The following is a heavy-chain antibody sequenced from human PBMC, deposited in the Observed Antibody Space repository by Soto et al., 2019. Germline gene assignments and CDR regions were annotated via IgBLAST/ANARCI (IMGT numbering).Heavy chain of an antibody. J-gene: IGHJ6*02. D-gene: IGHD2-2*03. CDR1: GGSCCGYI. V-gene: IGHV4-34*01. CDR2: INHSGSA. CDR3: ARAFGYCSSTSCYDYYYYGMDV. Sequence: SETLSLTCDVNGGSCCGYIWTWIRQTPGKGLQWIGQINHSGSANYNPSLKSRVTISVHTSNSQFSLELSSVTAADTAVYYCARAFGYCSSTSCYDYYYYGMDVWGQGTTVTVS.